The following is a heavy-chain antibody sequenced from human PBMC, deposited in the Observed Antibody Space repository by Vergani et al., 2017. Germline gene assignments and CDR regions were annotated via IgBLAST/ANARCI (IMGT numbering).Heavy chain of an antibody. CDR2: IEYHEQNI. CDR1: GFALSTYG. Sequence: LAESGGDVVQPGGSLTVSCVASGFALSTYGMHWVRQAPGEGLEWVAFIEYHEQNIEYADSVKGRFAISRDNSSNSLYLQMNTRRVEDTAVYYCATNPPTTSPPSNSHYWGQGTLVTVSS. V-gene: IGHV3-30*02. CDR3: ATNPPTTSPPSNSHY. J-gene: IGHJ4*01. D-gene: IGHD1-1*01.